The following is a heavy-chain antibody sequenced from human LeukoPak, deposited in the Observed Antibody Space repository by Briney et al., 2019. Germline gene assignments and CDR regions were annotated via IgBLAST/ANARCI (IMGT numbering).Heavy chain of an antibody. V-gene: IGHV3-33*06. J-gene: IGHJ4*02. D-gene: IGHD6-13*01. CDR2: IWYDGSNK. Sequence: GGSLRLSCAASGFTFSSYDMHWVRQAPGKGLEWVAVIWYDGSNKYYADSVKGRFTISRDNSKNTLYLQMNGLRAEDTAVYYCAKDHGSSWYYFDYWGQGTLVTVSS. CDR3: AKDHGSSWYYFDY. CDR1: GFTFSSYD.